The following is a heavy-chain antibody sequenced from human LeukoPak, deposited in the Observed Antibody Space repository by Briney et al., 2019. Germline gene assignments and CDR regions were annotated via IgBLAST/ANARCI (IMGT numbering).Heavy chain of an antibody. D-gene: IGHD6-19*01. CDR3: AKDQAHNSGWSAALDY. CDR2: IRSDGNNK. CDR1: GFTFSSYG. Sequence: PGVSLRPSCAASGFTFSSYGMHWVRQAPGKGLEWVAFIRSDGNNKYSADSVKGRFTISRDNSKNTMYLQINSLRAEDTAVYYCAKDQAHNSGWSAALDYWGQGTLVTVSS. J-gene: IGHJ4*02. V-gene: IGHV3-30*02.